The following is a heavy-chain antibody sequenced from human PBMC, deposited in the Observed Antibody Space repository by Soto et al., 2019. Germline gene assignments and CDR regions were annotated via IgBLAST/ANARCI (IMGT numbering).Heavy chain of an antibody. CDR1: GGSFSRGGDS. Sequence: QLQLQESGSGLVKPSQTLSLTCAVSGGSFSRGGDSGSGIRQPPGKGLEGIGYIYHRGSTYYNPSLKGRVTISVDRSKSQFSLKLSSVTAADTAVYYCARVWGYSYGLASDIWGQGTMVTVSS. J-gene: IGHJ3*02. V-gene: IGHV4-30-2*01. CDR2: IYHRGST. CDR3: ARVWGYSYGLASDI. D-gene: IGHD5-18*01.